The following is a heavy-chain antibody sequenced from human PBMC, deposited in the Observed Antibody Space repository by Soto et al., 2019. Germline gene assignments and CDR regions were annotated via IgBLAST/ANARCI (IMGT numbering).Heavy chain of an antibody. J-gene: IGHJ4*02. Sequence: QITLKESGPTLVKPTQALTLTCTFSGFSLSTSGVGVGWIRQPPGKALEWLAVIYWDDDKRYSPALKSRLTITNETSRNQVALTMTNMDPVDTATYYCAHRRGGYNWDDAHFDYWGQGTLVTVSS. D-gene: IGHD1-20*01. CDR2: IYWDDDK. CDR1: GFSLSTSGVG. V-gene: IGHV2-5*02. CDR3: AHRRGGYNWDDAHFDY.